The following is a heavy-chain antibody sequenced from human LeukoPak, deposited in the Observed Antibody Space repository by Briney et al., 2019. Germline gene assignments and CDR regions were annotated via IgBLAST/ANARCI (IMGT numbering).Heavy chain of an antibody. D-gene: IGHD6-13*01. CDR1: GRSFSGYY. Sequence: WDTLSLTCAVYGRSFSGYYWSWLRQPPGKGLEWIGEINHSGSTNYNPSLKSRVTISVGTSKNQFSLQRSSVTAADTAVYYCARGSWYLVHWGQGTLVTVSS. CDR3: ARGSWYLVH. CDR2: INHSGST. V-gene: IGHV4-34*01. J-gene: IGHJ4*02.